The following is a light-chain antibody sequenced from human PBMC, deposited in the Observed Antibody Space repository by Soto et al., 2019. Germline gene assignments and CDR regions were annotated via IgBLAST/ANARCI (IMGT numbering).Light chain of an antibody. Sequence: QSALTQPRSVSGSPGQSVTISCTGASSDVGGYNYVSWYQQHPGKAPKLMIYDVSKRPSGVPDRFSGSKSGNTASLTISGLQAEDEADYFCCSYVGSYWVFGGGTKVTV. CDR2: DVS. CDR1: SSDVGGYNY. CDR3: CSYVGSYWV. V-gene: IGLV2-11*01. J-gene: IGLJ3*02.